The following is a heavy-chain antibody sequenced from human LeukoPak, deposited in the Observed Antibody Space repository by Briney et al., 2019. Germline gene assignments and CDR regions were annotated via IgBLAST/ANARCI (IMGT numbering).Heavy chain of an antibody. CDR2: INHSGST. J-gene: IGHJ4*02. V-gene: IGHV4-34*01. Sequence: SETLSLTCAVYGGSFSGYYWSWIRQPPGKGLEWIGEINHSGSTNYNPSLKSRVTISVDTSKNQFSLKLSSVTAADTAVYYCARGRQYSSSSSFDYWGQGTLAAVSS. D-gene: IGHD6-6*01. CDR3: ARGRQYSSSSSFDY. CDR1: GGSFSGYY.